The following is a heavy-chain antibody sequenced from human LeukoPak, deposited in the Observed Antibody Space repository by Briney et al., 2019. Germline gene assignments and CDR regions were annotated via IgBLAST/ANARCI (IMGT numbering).Heavy chain of an antibody. CDR1: GFTFRSYA. J-gene: IGHJ6*02. CDR2: ISYDGSNK. CDR3: AREGNGGNPETVDGMDV. V-gene: IGHV3-30-3*01. D-gene: IGHD4-23*01. Sequence: PGGSLRLSCAASGFTFRSYAMHWVRQAPGKGLEWVAVISYDGSNKYYADSVKGRFTISRDNSKNTLYLQMNSLRAEDTAVYYCAREGNGGNPETVDGMDVWGQGTTVTVSS.